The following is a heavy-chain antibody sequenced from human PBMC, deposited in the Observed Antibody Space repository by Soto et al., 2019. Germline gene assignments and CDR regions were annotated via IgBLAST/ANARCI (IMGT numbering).Heavy chain of an antibody. Sequence: EVQLVESGGGLVQPGGSLRLSCAASGFTFSSYSMNWVRQAPGKGLEWVSYISSSSSTIYYADSVKGRFTISRDNAKNSLYLQINSLRDEDTVVYYCARAPYYDFWSGNGGMDVWGQGTTVTVSS. CDR1: GFTFSSYS. J-gene: IGHJ6*02. V-gene: IGHV3-48*02. CDR3: ARAPYYDFWSGNGGMDV. D-gene: IGHD3-3*01. CDR2: ISSSSSTI.